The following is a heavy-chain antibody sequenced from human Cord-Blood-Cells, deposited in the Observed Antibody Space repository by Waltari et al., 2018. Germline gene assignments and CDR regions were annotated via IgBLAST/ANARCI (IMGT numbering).Heavy chain of an antibody. CDR2: IYYSGST. CDR3: ARQLWFGELLFDAFDI. V-gene: IGHV4-39*01. CDR1: GGSISSSSYY. J-gene: IGHJ3*02. D-gene: IGHD3-10*01. Sequence: QLQLQESGPGLVKPSETLSLTCTVSGGSISSSSYYWGWIRQPPGTGLEWIGIIYYSGSTYYNPSLKSRVTISVDTSKNQFSLKLSSVTAADTAVYYCARQLWFGELLFDAFDIWGQGTMVTVSS.